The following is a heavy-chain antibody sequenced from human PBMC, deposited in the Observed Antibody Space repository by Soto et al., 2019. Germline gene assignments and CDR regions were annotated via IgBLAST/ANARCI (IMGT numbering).Heavy chain of an antibody. Sequence: SETLSLTCTVTCCSISSTSYYWAWIRKPPGKGLEWIGSIYYSGSTYYNPSLKSRVTISVDTSKNQFSLKLSSVTAADTAVYYCARHVSITMVRGVIKGPNDAFDIWGQGTMVT. J-gene: IGHJ3*02. V-gene: IGHV4-39*01. CDR2: IYYSGST. D-gene: IGHD3-10*01. CDR3: ARHVSITMVRGVIKGPNDAFDI. CDR1: CCSISSTSYY.